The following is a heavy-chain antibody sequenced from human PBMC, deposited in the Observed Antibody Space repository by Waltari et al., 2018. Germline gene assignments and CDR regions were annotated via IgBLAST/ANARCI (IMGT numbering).Heavy chain of an antibody. CDR3: ARATYYYDSSGLN. CDR1: GFTFSSYW. J-gene: IGHJ4*02. CDR2: IKSDWSST. D-gene: IGHD3-22*01. V-gene: IGHV3-74*01. Sequence: EVQLVESGGGLVQPGGSLRLSCAASGFTFSSYWMHWVRQAPGKGLGWGSRIKSDWSSTSYADTVKGRFTISRDNAKNTLYLQMNSLRAEDTAVYYCARATYYYDSSGLNWGQGTLVIVSS.